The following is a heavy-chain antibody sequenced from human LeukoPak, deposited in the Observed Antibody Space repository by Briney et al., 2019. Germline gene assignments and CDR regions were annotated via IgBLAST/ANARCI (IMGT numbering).Heavy chain of an antibody. D-gene: IGHD1-26*01. V-gene: IGHV4-34*01. J-gene: IGHJ6*02. CDR1: GGSYSGYY. CDR3: ARGTGSYSSGMDV. Sequence: PSETLSLTCAVYGGSYSGYYWSWIRQPPGKGLEWIGEINHSGSTNYNPSLKSRVTISVDTSKNQFSLKLSSVTAADTAVYYCARGTGSYSSGMDVWGQGTAVTFSS. CDR2: INHSGST.